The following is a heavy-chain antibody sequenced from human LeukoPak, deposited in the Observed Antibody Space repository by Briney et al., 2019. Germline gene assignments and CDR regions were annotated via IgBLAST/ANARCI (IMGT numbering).Heavy chain of an antibody. V-gene: IGHV3-74*01. J-gene: IGHJ4*02. CDR1: GFTFSSYW. D-gene: IGHD4-11*01. Sequence: GGSLRLSCAASGFTFSSYWMHWVRQAPGKGLLWVSRINSDGSSTSYADSVKGRFTISRDNAKNSLYLQLNSLRAEDTAVYFCARLLSPTITTSDYWGQGTLVTVSS. CDR3: ARLLSPTITTSDY. CDR2: INSDGSST.